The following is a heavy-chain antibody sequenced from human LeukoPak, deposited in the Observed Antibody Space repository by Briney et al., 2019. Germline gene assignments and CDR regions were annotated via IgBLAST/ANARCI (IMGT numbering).Heavy chain of an antibody. CDR2: ISSSSSTI. CDR3: VVEMSTIDY. J-gene: IGHJ4*02. Sequence: GGSLRLSCAASGFTFSMYSMSWVRQAPGKGLEWVSYISSSSSTIYYADSVKGRFTISRDNAKKLLYLQMNSLRDEDTAVFYCVVEMSTIDYWGQGPLVTVSS. D-gene: IGHD5-24*01. V-gene: IGHV3-48*02. CDR1: GFTFSMYS.